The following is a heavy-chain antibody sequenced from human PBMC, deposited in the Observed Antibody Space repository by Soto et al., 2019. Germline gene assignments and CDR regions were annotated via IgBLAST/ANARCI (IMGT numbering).Heavy chain of an antibody. CDR1: GGTFSSYA. Sequence: GASVKVSCKASGGTFSSYAISWVRQAPGQGPEWMGGIIPIFGTANYAQKFQGRVTITADKSTSTAYMELSSLRSEDTAVYYCARDLSNHYYDSSGFDYWGQGTQVTVSS. V-gene: IGHV1-69*06. D-gene: IGHD3-22*01. CDR3: ARDLSNHYYDSSGFDY. J-gene: IGHJ4*02. CDR2: IIPIFGTA.